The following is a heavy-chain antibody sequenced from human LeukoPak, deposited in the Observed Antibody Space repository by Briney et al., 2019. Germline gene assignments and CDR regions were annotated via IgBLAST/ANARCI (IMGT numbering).Heavy chain of an antibody. CDR1: GDSISSSSYY. J-gene: IGHJ4*02. CDR3: ARHAYYGAKDFDY. D-gene: IGHD4-23*01. Sequence: SETLSLTCIVSGDSISSSSYYWGWIRQPPGTGLEWIGSIYNSGSTHYNPSLKSRVTITVDTSKNQFSLKLSSVTAADTAVYYCARHAYYGAKDFDYWGQGTLVTVSS. CDR2: IYNSGST. V-gene: IGHV4-39*01.